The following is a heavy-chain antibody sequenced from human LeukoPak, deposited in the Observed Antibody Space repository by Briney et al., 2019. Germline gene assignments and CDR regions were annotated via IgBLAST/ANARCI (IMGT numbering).Heavy chain of an antibody. CDR3: ARVGKGSYPINYFDY. CDR1: GYDFTDYW. V-gene: IGHV5-51*01. CDR2: IYAGDSET. D-gene: IGHD1-26*01. Sequence: GESLKISCEGSGYDFTDYWIAWVRQLPGKGVEYMGIIYAGDSETRYSPSFQGQVTMSVDKSISIAYLQLSGLKASDTAMYYCARVGKGSYPINYFDYWGQGTLVTVSS. J-gene: IGHJ4*02.